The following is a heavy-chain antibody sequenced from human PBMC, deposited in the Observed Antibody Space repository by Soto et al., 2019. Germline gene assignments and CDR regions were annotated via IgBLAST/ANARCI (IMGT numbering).Heavy chain of an antibody. Sequence: GGSLRLSCAASGFTFSSYSMNWVRQAPGKGLEWVSYISSSSSTIYYADSVKGRFTISRDNAKNSLYLQMNSLRDEDTAVYYCARDVLSDYSNYTVLWFDPWGQGTLVTVSS. D-gene: IGHD4-4*01. CDR3: ARDVLSDYSNYTVLWFDP. CDR2: ISSSSSTI. J-gene: IGHJ5*02. CDR1: GFTFSSYS. V-gene: IGHV3-48*02.